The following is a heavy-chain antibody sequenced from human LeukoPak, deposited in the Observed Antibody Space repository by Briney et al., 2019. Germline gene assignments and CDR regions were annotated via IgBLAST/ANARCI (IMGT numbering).Heavy chain of an antibody. J-gene: IGHJ4*02. Sequence: GGSLRLSCAAFGFTFSSYAMSWVRQAPGKGLEWVSAIGGNGGSTYYADSVKGRFTISRDNSKNTLYLQMNSLRAEDTAVYYCATLPSVAGATVGGDFDYWGQGTLVTVSS. V-gene: IGHV3-23*01. CDR3: ATLPSVAGATVGGDFDY. CDR1: GFTFSSYA. D-gene: IGHD1-26*01. CDR2: IGGNGGST.